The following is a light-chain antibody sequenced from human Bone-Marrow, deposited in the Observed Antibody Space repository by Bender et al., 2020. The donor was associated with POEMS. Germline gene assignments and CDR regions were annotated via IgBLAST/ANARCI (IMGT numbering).Light chain of an antibody. V-gene: IGLV2-14*03. Sequence: QSALTQPASVSGSPGQSITISCTGTSADVGRYNYVSWYQHYPGKAPKVIIYDVSNRPSGVSDRFSGSKSGNTASLTISGVQAEDEADYYCCSHAGSRAFWVFGGGTKLTVL. CDR1: SADVGRYNY. CDR3: CSHAGSRAFWV. CDR2: DVS. J-gene: IGLJ3*02.